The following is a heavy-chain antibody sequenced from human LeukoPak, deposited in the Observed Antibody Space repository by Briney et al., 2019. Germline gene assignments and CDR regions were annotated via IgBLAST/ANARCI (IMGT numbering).Heavy chain of an antibody. D-gene: IGHD3-22*01. CDR1: GGSISSSSYY. CDR3: ARIGYYFDY. J-gene: IGHJ4*02. V-gene: IGHV4-39*01. Sequence: PSETLSLTCTVSGGSISSSSYYWGWIRQPPGKGLEWIGSIYYTGSTYYNPSLKSRVTISADTPKNQFSLKLSSVTAADTAVYSCARIGYYFDYWGQGTLVTVSS. CDR2: IYYTGST.